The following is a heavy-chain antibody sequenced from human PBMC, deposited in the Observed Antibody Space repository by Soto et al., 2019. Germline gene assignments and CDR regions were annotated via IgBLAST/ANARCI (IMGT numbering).Heavy chain of an antibody. J-gene: IGHJ4*02. D-gene: IGHD6-13*01. V-gene: IGHV4-59*01. CDR2: IYYSGST. CDR3: AAMSSSWYEFDY. Sequence: QVQLQESGPGLVKPSETLSLTCTVSGGSISSYYWSWIRQPPGKGLEWIGYIYYSGSTNYNPSLKSRVTISVDTSKNQFSLKLSSVTAADTAVYYCAAMSSSWYEFDYWGQGTLVTVSS. CDR1: GGSISSYY.